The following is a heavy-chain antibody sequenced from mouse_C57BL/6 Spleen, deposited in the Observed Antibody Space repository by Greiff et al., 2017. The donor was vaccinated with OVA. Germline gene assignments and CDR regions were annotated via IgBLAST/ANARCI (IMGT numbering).Heavy chain of an antibody. Sequence: EVMLVESGGGLVKPGGSLKLSCAASGFTFSDYGMHWVRQAPEKGLEWVAYISSGSSTIYYADTVQGRFTISRDTAKNTLFLQMTRRRSEDTAMYYGARGERKGYALDYWGQGTSVTVSS. V-gene: IGHV5-17*01. D-gene: IGHD2-2*01. J-gene: IGHJ4*01. CDR2: ISSGSSTI. CDR1: GFTFSDYG. CDR3: ARGERKGYALDY.